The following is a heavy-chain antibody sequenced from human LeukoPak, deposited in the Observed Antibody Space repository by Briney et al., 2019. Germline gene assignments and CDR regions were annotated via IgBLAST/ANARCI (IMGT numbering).Heavy chain of an antibody. D-gene: IGHD2-15*01. Sequence: GGSLRLSCAASGFTFSSYAMSWVRQAPGKGLEWASAISGSGGSTYYADSVKGRFTISRDNSKNTLYLQMNSLRAEDTAVYYCAKVVVVAATRNWYFDLWGRGTLVTVSS. CDR2: ISGSGGST. CDR3: AKVVVVAATRNWYFDL. CDR1: GFTFSSYA. J-gene: IGHJ2*01. V-gene: IGHV3-23*01.